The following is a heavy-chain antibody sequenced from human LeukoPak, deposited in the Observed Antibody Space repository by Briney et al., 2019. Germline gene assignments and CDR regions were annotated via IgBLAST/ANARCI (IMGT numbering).Heavy chain of an antibody. CDR1: GYTFTSYG. CDR3: ARRSLTYDSSGSYEGAFDY. Sequence: ASVKVSCKASGYTFTSYGISWVRQAPGQGLEWMGWIGAYNGNTNYAQKLQGRVTMTTDTSTSTAYMELRSLRSDDTAVYYCARRSLTYDSSGSYEGAFDYWGQGTLVTVSS. CDR2: IGAYNGNT. D-gene: IGHD3-22*01. V-gene: IGHV1-18*01. J-gene: IGHJ4*02.